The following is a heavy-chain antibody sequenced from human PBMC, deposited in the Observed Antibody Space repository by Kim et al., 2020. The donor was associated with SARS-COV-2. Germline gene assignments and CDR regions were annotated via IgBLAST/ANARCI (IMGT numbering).Heavy chain of an antibody. CDR1: GFTFSSYA. V-gene: IGHV3-23*01. CDR2: VSGSGGST. J-gene: IGHJ3*02. CDR3: AKEYYYDSNGYYYEAFDI. D-gene: IGHD3-22*01. Sequence: GGSLRLSCAASGFTFSSYAMSWVRQAPGKGLEWVSAVSGSGGSTYYADSVKGRFTISRDNSNNTLYLQMNSLRAEDTAVYYCAKEYYYDSNGYYYEAFDIWGQGTMVTVSP.